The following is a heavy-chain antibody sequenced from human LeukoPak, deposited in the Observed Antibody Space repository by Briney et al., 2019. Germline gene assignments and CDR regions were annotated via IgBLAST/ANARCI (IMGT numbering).Heavy chain of an antibody. CDR2: IYYSRST. D-gene: IGHD3-10*02. CDR1: GGSISSSSYY. V-gene: IGHV4-39*01. J-gene: IGHJ4*02. Sequence: SETLSLTCTVSGGSISSSSYYWGRIRQPPGKGLERIGRIYYSRSTYYHPSLKIRLHISGETSKNQLSLKLSCVRAADTAVYYCARHLNSGLFWENPLEDWGQGTLVTVSS. CDR3: ARHLNSGLFWENPLED.